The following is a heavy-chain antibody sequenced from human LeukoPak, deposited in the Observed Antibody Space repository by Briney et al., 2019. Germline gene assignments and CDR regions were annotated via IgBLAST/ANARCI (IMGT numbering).Heavy chain of an antibody. CDR3: ARELYYYDSSGYEN. CDR2: ISSSSSYI. CDR1: GFTFSSCS. D-gene: IGHD3-22*01. J-gene: IGHJ4*02. Sequence: GGSLRLSCAASGFTFSSCSMNWVRQAPGKGLEWVSSISSSSSYIYYADSVKGRFTISRDNAKNSLYLQMNSLRAEDTAVYYCARELYYYDSSGYENWGQGTLVTVSS. V-gene: IGHV3-21*01.